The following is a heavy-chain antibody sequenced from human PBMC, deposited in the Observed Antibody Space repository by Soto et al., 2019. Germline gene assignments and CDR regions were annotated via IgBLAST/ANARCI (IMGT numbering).Heavy chain of an antibody. CDR2: ISAYNGNT. J-gene: IGHJ5*02. Sequence: ASVKVSCKASGYTFTIYGISWVRQAPGQGLEWMGWISAYNGNTNYAQKLQGRVTMTTDTSTSTAYMELRSLRSDDTAVYYCARVLVTPYYYDSSGYFAAPNDPWGQGTLVTVSS. CDR3: ARVLVTPYYYDSSGYFAAPNDP. V-gene: IGHV1-18*01. CDR1: GYTFTIYG. D-gene: IGHD3-22*01.